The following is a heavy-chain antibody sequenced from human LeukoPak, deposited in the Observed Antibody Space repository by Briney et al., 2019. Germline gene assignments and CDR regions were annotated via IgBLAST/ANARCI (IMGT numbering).Heavy chain of an antibody. CDR1: GGSISRITYF. CDR3: ARHNYGGPANWFDP. V-gene: IGHV4-39*01. CDR2: IYFRGST. Sequence: SETLSLTCTVSGGSISRITYFWGWVRQPPGRGLEWIGSIYFRGSTYYNPSLKSRVTISIDTSKNQISLKLSSVTAADTALYYCARHNYGGPANWFDPWGQGTLVTVSS. D-gene: IGHD4-23*01. J-gene: IGHJ5*02.